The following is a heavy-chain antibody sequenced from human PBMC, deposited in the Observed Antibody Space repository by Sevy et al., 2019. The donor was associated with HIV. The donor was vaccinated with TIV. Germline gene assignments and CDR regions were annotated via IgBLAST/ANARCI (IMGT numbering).Heavy chain of an antibody. V-gene: IGHV4-59*08. Sequence: SETLSLTCTVSGDSINTYYWSWIRQPPGKGLEWIGYVSHSGNTNYNPSLKSRVSMSLDTSRNQFSLKVKSVTAADTAGYSCARLRWDLVVVPGATPGCYFDYWGQGTLVTVSS. D-gene: IGHD2-2*01. CDR2: VSHSGNT. CDR1: GDSINTYY. J-gene: IGHJ4*02. CDR3: ARLRWDLVVVPGATPGCYFDY.